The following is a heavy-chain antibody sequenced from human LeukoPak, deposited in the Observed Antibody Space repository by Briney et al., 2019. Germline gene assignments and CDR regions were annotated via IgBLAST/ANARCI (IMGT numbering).Heavy chain of an antibody. CDR1: GYTFTSYG. Sequence: ASVKVSCKTSGYTFTSYGISWVRQAPGQGLEWMGWINTYNGNTNYAQEFQGRVTMTTDTSTSTVYMEVRSLRSDDTVVYYCARGGEVDGYKFDYWGQGTLVTVSS. V-gene: IGHV1-18*01. CDR2: INTYNGNT. D-gene: IGHD5-24*01. J-gene: IGHJ4*02. CDR3: ARGGEVDGYKFDY.